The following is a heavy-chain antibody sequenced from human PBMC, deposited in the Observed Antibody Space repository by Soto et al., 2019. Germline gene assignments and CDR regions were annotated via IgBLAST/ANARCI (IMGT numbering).Heavy chain of an antibody. CDR3: AKGVTYYYDSSGYYSFFDY. Sequence: HPGGSLRLSCAASGFTFSIYVMSWVLQAPGKGLEWVSAISGSGGSTYYADSVKGRFTISRDNSTNTLYLQMNSLRAEDTAVYYCAKGVTYYYDSSGYYSFFDYWGQGTLVTVSS. CDR2: ISGSGGST. D-gene: IGHD3-22*01. J-gene: IGHJ4*02. CDR1: GFTFSIYV. V-gene: IGHV3-23*01.